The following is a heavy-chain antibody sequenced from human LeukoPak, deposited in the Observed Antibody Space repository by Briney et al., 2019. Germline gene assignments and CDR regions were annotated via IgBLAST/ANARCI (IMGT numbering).Heavy chain of an antibody. Sequence: SETLSLTCTVSGGSISSGDYYWSWIRQPPGKGLEWIGYIYYSGSTYYNPSLKSRVTISVDTSKNQFSLKLSSVTAADTAVYYCARGSMIVVVTNFDIWGQGTMVTVSS. D-gene: IGHD3-22*01. CDR1: GGSISSGDYY. J-gene: IGHJ3*02. CDR3: ARGSMIVVVTNFDI. CDR2: IYYSGST. V-gene: IGHV4-30-4*01.